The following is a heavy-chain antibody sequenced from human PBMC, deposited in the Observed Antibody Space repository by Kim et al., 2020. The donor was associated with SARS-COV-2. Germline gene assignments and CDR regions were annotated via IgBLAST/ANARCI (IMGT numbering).Heavy chain of an antibody. Sequence: GGSLRLSCAASGFTFDDYAMHWVRQAPGKGLEWVSGIRWNSGSIGYADSVKGRFTISRDNAKNSLYLQMNSLGAEDTALYYCAKDIWVLWFGESSMDVWGQGTTFTVSS. J-gene: IGHJ6*02. V-gene: IGHV3-9*01. CDR1: GFTFDDYA. D-gene: IGHD3-10*01. CDR3: AKDIWVLWFGESSMDV. CDR2: IRWNSGSI.